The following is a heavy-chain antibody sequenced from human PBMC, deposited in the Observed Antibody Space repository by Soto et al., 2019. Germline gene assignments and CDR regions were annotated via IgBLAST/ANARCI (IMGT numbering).Heavy chain of an antibody. CDR2: ISGSSSYI. Sequence: EVQLVESGGGLVNPGGSLRLSCAASGFSFSDYSMNWVRQAPGKGLELVSSISGSSSYIHYADSLKGRFTVSRDNTEKSLYLQMNSLRADDTAVYYCARDGAYCSGTGCRDYYHYMDVWGKGTTVTVSS. CDR3: ARDGAYCSGTGCRDYYHYMDV. J-gene: IGHJ6*03. CDR1: GFSFSDYS. D-gene: IGHD2-2*01. V-gene: IGHV3-21*01.